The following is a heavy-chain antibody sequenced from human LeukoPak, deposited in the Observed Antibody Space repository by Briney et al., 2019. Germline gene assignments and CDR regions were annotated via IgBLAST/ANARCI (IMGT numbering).Heavy chain of an antibody. J-gene: IGHJ4*02. CDR1: GFTFSSYA. Sequence: GGSLRLSCAASGFTFSSYAMHWVRQAPGKGLEGVAVISYDGSNKYYADSVKGRFTIPRDNSKNTLYLQMNSLRGEDTAVYYCARGNTFEELLSFFDYWGQGTLVTVSS. CDR2: ISYDGSNK. D-gene: IGHD1-26*01. V-gene: IGHV3-30-3*01. CDR3: ARGNTFEELLSFFDY.